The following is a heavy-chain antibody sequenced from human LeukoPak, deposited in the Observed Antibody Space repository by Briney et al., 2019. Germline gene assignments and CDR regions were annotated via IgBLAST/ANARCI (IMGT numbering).Heavy chain of an antibody. V-gene: IGHV5-10-1*01. D-gene: IGHD5-12*01. CDR3: ARGDVAWLRGFDAFDI. Sequence: GESLKISCKGSGYSFTSYWISWVRQMPGKGLEWMGRIDPSDSYTNYSPSFQGHVTISADKSISTAYLQWSSLKASDTAMYYCARGDVAWLRGFDAFDIRGQGTMVTVSS. J-gene: IGHJ3*02. CDR1: GYSFTSYW. CDR2: IDPSDSYT.